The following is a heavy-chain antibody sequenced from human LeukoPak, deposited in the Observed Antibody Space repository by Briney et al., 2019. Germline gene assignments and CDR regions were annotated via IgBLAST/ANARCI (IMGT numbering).Heavy chain of an antibody. CDR1: GFTFSSYA. D-gene: IGHD2-8*01. Sequence: PGGSLRLSCAASGFTFSSYAMSWVRQAPGKGLEWVSAISGSGGSTYYADSVKGRFTISGDNSKNTLYLQMDSLRAEDTAVYYCAKVLWDCTNGVCEFDYWGQGTLVTVPS. J-gene: IGHJ4*02. CDR3: AKVLWDCTNGVCEFDY. V-gene: IGHV3-23*01. CDR2: ISGSGGST.